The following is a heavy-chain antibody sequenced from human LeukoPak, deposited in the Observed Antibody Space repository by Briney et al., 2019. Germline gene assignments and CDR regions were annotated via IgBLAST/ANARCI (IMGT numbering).Heavy chain of an antibody. J-gene: IGHJ4*02. CDR2: VYHSGST. CDR1: GASISSDY. CDR3: ARAGNYYYSSGYYSHFDY. Sequence: SETLSLTCTVSGASISSDYWNWIRQPPGKGLEWIGHVYHSGSTNYNPSLKSRVTISVDTSKNQFSLKLSSVTAADRAVYYCARAGNYYYSSGYYSHFDYWGQGTLVTVSS. D-gene: IGHD3-22*01. V-gene: IGHV4-59*01.